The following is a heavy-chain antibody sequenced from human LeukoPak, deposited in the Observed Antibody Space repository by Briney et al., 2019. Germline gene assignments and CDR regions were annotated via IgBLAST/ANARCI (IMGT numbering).Heavy chain of an antibody. D-gene: IGHD3-9*01. V-gene: IGHV3-23*01. Sequence: GASLRLSCAASGFTFSNYAMSWVRQAPGKGLEWVSAITGGGSGIYYADSMKSRFTISRDNSKNTLYLQMNSLRAEDTAVYYCAKDLTRYFDWLTQPPCLDYWGQGTLVTVSS. J-gene: IGHJ4*02. CDR3: AKDLTRYFDWLTQPPCLDY. CDR2: ITGGGSGI. CDR1: GFTFSNYA.